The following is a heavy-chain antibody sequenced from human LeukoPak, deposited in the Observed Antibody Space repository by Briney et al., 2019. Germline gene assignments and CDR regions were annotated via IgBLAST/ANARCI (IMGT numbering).Heavy chain of an antibody. CDR3: ARGTPRRLGGSYRGERWFDP. CDR2: IYHSGTT. D-gene: IGHD1-26*01. CDR1: GGSFSGYF. J-gene: IGHJ5*02. V-gene: IGHV4-38-2*01. Sequence: PSETLSLTCAVYGGSFSGYFWGWIRQPPGKGLEWIGSIYHSGTTYYNPSLKSRVTISVDTSKNQFSLKLNSVTAADTAVYYCARGTPRRLGGSYRGERWFDPWGQGTLVTVSS.